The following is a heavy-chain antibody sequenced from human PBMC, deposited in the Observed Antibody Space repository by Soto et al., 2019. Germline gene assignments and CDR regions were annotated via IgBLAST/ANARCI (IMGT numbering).Heavy chain of an antibody. D-gene: IGHD6-13*01. CDR1: GYTFTSYG. CDR3: ARGYSSSWYRPYYYFGMDV. J-gene: IGHJ6*02. Sequence: QVQLVQSGAEVKKPGASVKVSCKASGYTFTSYGISWARQAPGQGLEWMGWISAYNGNTNYAQKLQGRVTMTTDTSTSTAYLELRSLRSDDTAVHYCARGYSSSWYRPYYYFGMDVWGQGTTVTVSS. V-gene: IGHV1-18*01. CDR2: ISAYNGNT.